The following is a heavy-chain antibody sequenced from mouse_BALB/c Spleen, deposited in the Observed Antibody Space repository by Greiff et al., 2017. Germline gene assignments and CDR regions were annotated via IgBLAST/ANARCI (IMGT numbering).Heavy chain of an antibody. Sequence: EVQLQQSGPGLVKPSQSLSLTCTVTGYSITSDYAWNWIRQFPGNKLEWMGYISYSGSTSYNPSLKSRISITRDTSKNQFFLQLNSVTTEDTATYYCAREGGNGYFAYWGQGTLVTVSA. CDR1: GYSITSDYA. CDR2: ISYSGST. V-gene: IGHV3-2*02. CDR3: AREGGNGYFAY. J-gene: IGHJ3*01. D-gene: IGHD2-2*01.